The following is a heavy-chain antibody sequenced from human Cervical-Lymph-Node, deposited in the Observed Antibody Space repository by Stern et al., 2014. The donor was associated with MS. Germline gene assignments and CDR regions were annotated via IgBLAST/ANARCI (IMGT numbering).Heavy chain of an antibody. CDR2: IYNNGST. CDR3: ASSGYYYFDF. J-gene: IGHJ4*02. D-gene: IGHD3-22*01. V-gene: IGHV4-31*03. CDR1: GVSISSGGYY. Sequence: QVQLQESGPGLVKPSQTLSITCTVSGVSISSGGYYWSWIRQHPGKGLEWLGYIYNNGSTYYHPSLKSRVTISLDTPKNQFSLKLSSVTAADTAVYHCASSGYYYFDFWGQGALVTVSS.